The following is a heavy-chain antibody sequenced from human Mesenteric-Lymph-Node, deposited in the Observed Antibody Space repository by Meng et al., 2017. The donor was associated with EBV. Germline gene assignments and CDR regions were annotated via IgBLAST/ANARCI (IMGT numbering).Heavy chain of an antibody. D-gene: IGHD3-16*01. CDR3: ASLGSFASSIDP. Sequence: QLRVSRPGLCKRTVDLSLNSAADGVSSSDYYGAWSHQPPGKGLEWIGEVNHAGTTIYNPSLESRVTISVDTSKNQFSLKLTSVTAADTAVYFCASLGSFASSIDPWGQGTLVTVSS. CDR1: GVSSSDYY. J-gene: IGHJ5*02. CDR2: VNHAGTT. V-gene: IGHV4-34*01.